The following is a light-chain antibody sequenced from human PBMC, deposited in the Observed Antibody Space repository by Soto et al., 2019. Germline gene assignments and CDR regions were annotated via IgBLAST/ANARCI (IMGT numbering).Light chain of an antibody. CDR2: AAS. V-gene: IGKV1-39*01. CDR1: QSISNW. Sequence: DIQMTQSPTTLSASVGDRVTITCRASQSISNWLAWYQQRQGRAPKLLIYAASNLLSGVPSRFSGSGSGTNFTLTISSLQPEDFATYYCQQSYKTPHTFGQGTKLETK. CDR3: QQSYKTPHT. J-gene: IGKJ2*01.